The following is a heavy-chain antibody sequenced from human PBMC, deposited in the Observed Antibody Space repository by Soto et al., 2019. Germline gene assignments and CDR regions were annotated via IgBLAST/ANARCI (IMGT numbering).Heavy chain of an antibody. CDR3: ARSWSNNWFDP. V-gene: IGHV3-33*01. D-gene: IGHD2-8*01. CDR1: GFTFSSYG. Sequence: QVQLVESGGGVVQPGRSLRLSCAASGFTFSSYGMHWVRQAPGKGLEWVAVIWYDGSNKYYADSVKGRFTISRDNSKNTLYLQMNSLRAEDTAVYYCARSWSNNWFDPWGQSTLVTVSS. J-gene: IGHJ5*02. CDR2: IWYDGSNK.